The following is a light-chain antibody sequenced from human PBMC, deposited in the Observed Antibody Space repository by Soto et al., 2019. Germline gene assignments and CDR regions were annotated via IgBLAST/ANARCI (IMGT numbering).Light chain of an antibody. CDR1: SSDVGSYNL. V-gene: IGLV2-23*02. CDR3: CSYAGSSTYV. CDR2: EVS. Sequence: QSALTQPASMSWSPGQAITISCTGTSSDVGSYNLVSWYQQHPGKAPKLMIYEVSKRPSGVSNRFSGSKSGNTASLTISGLHAEDEAEYYCCSYAGSSTYVVGTGTTFTVL. J-gene: IGLJ1*01.